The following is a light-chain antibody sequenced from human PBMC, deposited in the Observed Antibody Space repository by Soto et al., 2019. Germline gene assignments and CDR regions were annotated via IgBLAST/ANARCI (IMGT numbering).Light chain of an antibody. Sequence: QSVLTQPPSASGTPGQRVTISCSGSSSNIGSNTVNWYQHLPKTAPKLLIYTNNQRPSGVPDRFSGSKSGTSASLAISGLQSEDEADYYCAAWDDSLNGVVFGGGTKVTVL. J-gene: IGLJ3*02. CDR1: SSNIGSNT. CDR3: AAWDDSLNGVV. V-gene: IGLV1-44*01. CDR2: TNN.